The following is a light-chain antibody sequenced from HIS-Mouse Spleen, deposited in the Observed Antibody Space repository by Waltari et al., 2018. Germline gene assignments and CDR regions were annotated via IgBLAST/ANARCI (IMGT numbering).Light chain of an antibody. CDR1: SSDVGGYNY. CDR2: DVS. V-gene: IGLV2-11*01. Sequence: QSALTQPRPVSGSPGPSVTIPCTGTSSDVGGYNYFPWYQQHPGKAPKLMIYDVSKRPSGVPDRFSGSKSGNTASLTISGLQAEDEADYYCCSYAGSYTVVFGGGTKLTVL. J-gene: IGLJ2*01. CDR3: CSYAGSYTVV.